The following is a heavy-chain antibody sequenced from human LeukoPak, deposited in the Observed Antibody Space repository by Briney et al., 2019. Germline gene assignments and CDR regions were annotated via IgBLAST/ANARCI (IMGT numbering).Heavy chain of an antibody. CDR1: GFTFSSYG. J-gene: IGHJ4*02. Sequence: GGSLRLSCAASGFTFSSYGMHWVRQAPGKGLEWVAFIRYDGSNKYYADSVKGRFTISRDNSKNTLYLQMNSLRAEDTAVYYCAKGAHRSSWPCFDYWGQGTQVTVSS. CDR3: AKGAHRSSWPCFDY. D-gene: IGHD6-13*01. V-gene: IGHV3-30*02. CDR2: IRYDGSNK.